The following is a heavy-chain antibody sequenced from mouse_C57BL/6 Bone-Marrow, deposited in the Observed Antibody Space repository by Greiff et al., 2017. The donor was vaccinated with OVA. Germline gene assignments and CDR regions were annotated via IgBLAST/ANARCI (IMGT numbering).Heavy chain of an antibody. CDR3: TAYYYGSSHWYFDV. Sequence: VQLQQSGAELVRPGASVKLSCTASGFNIKDDYMHWVKQRPEQGLEWIGWIDPENGDTEYASKFQGKATITADTSSNTAYLQRSSLTSENTAVYYCTAYYYGSSHWYFDVWGTGTTVTVSS. CDR2: IDPENGDT. V-gene: IGHV14-4*01. CDR1: GFNIKDDY. J-gene: IGHJ1*03. D-gene: IGHD1-1*01.